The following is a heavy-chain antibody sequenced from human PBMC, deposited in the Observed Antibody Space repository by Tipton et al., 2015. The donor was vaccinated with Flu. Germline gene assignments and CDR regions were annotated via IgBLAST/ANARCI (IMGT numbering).Heavy chain of an antibody. V-gene: IGHV3-23*01. Sequence: SLRLSCAASGFTFRSYAMSWVRQAPGKGLEWVSTISGSGDRTYYADSVKGRFTISRDDSKNTLYLQMNSLRAEDTVIYYCAAYYYDSSVFDYWGQGTLVTVSS. J-gene: IGHJ4*02. CDR1: GFTFRSYA. D-gene: IGHD3-22*01. CDR2: ISGSGDRT. CDR3: AAYYYDSSVFDY.